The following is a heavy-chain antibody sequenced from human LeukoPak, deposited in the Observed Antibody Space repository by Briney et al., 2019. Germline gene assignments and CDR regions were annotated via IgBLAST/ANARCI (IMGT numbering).Heavy chain of an antibody. D-gene: IGHD3-3*01. CDR1: GFTFSSYA. CDR2: MSGSGSNT. CDR3: ATSYDFWSGYDYYYYGMDV. Sequence: QPGGSLRLSCAASGFTFSSYAMSWVRQAPGKGLEWVSSMSGSGSNTYYADSVKGRFTISRDNSKNTLYLQMNSLRAEDTAVYYCATSYDFWSGYDYYYYGMDVWGQGTTVTVSS. V-gene: IGHV3-23*01. J-gene: IGHJ6*02.